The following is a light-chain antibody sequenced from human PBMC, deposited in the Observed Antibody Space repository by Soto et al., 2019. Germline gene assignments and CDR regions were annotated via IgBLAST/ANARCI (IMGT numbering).Light chain of an antibody. CDR1: QGINSY. CDR2: AAS. V-gene: IGKV1-9*01. Sequence: DIQLTQSPSSLSASVGDRVTITCRASQGINSYLAWYQQKPGKAPNLLIYAASTLQTGVPSRFSGSGSGTEFTLTISSLQPEDFATYYCQQLNSHPPTFGGGTKVEI. J-gene: IGKJ4*01. CDR3: QQLNSHPPT.